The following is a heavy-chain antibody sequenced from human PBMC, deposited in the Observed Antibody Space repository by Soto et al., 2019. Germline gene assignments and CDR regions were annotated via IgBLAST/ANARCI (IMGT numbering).Heavy chain of an antibody. CDR1: GYTFTSYG. V-gene: IGHV1-18*01. D-gene: IGHD3-3*01. CDR2: ISAYNGNT. J-gene: IGHJ4*02. CDR3: ASWSGYYSTYQPFDD. Sequence: ASVKVSCKASGYTFTSYGISWVRQAPGQGLEWMGWISAYNGNTNYAQKLQGRVTMTTDTSTSTAYMELRSLRSDDTAVYYCASWSGYYSTYQPFDDWGQGTLVTVSS.